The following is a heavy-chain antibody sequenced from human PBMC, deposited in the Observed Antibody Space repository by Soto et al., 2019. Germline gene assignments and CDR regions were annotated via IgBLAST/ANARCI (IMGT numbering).Heavy chain of an antibody. CDR1: GFTVSSNY. CDR3: ARSQYCSGGSCYWFDP. CDR2: IYSGGST. J-gene: IGHJ5*02. V-gene: IGHV3-53*01. D-gene: IGHD2-15*01. Sequence: EVQLVESGEGLIQPGGSLRLSCAASGFTVSSNYMSWVRQAPGKGLEWVSVIYSGGSTYYADSVKGRFTISRDNSKNTLYLQMNSLRAEDTAVYYCARSQYCSGGSCYWFDPWGQGTLVTVSS.